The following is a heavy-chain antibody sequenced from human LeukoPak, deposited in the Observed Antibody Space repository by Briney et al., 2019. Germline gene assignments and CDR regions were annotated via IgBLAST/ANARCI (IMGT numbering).Heavy chain of an antibody. D-gene: IGHD6-19*01. CDR1: GGSLSGYY. CDR3: ARDLGWDFDY. CDR2: IYHSGST. Sequence: SETLSLTCAVYGGSLSGYYWNWIRQPPGKGLEWIGEIYHSGSTNYNPSLKSRVTISVDKSKNQFSLMLSSVTAADTAVYYCARDLGWDFDYWGQGTLVTVSS. V-gene: IGHV4-34*01. J-gene: IGHJ4*02.